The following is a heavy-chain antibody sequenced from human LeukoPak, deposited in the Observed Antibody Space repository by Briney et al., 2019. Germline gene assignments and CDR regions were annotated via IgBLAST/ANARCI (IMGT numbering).Heavy chain of an antibody. Sequence: TGGSLRLSCAASGFTFSSYAMSWVRQAPGKGLEWVSAISGSGGSIYYADSVKGRFTISRDNSKNTLYLQMNSLRAEDTAVYYCARGGVMSPGRYFDFWGQGTLVTVSS. V-gene: IGHV3-23*01. CDR2: ISGSGGSI. D-gene: IGHD3-16*01. J-gene: IGHJ4*02. CDR3: ARGGVMSPGRYFDF. CDR1: GFTFSSYA.